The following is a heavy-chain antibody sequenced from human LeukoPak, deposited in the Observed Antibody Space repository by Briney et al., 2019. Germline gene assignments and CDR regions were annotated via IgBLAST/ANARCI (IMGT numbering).Heavy chain of an antibody. V-gene: IGHV4-39*07. Sequence: PSETLSLTCTVSGGSIRSSYYYWGWIRQPPGKGLEWIGSIYDSGSTYYNPSLKSRVTISVDTSKNQFSLKLSSVTAADTAVYYCARDRHYYDSSGYFSMAMDVWGQGTTVTVSS. CDR2: IYDSGST. CDR3: ARDRHYYDSSGYFSMAMDV. CDR1: GGSIRSSYYY. D-gene: IGHD3-22*01. J-gene: IGHJ6*02.